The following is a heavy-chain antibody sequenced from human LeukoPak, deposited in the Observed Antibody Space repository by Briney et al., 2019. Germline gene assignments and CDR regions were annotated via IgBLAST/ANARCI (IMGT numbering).Heavy chain of an antibody. V-gene: IGHV3-74*01. CDR1: GFTFSSYW. D-gene: IGHD1-26*01. J-gene: IGHJ3*02. Sequence: GGSLRLSCAASGFTFSSYWMHWVRQAPGKGLVWVSRINSDGSSTSYADSVKGRFTISRDNAKNTLYLQMNSLRAEDTAVYYCARDEWELEKGYAFDIWGQGTMVTVSS. CDR2: INSDGSST. CDR3: ARDEWELEKGYAFDI.